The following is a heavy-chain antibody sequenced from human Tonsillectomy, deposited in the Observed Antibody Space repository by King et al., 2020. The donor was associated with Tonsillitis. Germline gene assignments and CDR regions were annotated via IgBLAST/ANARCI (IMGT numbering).Heavy chain of an antibody. CDR2: ISSNGGST. Sequence: VQLVQSGGGLVQPGGSLRLSCSASGFTFSSYAMHWVRQAPGKGLEYVSAISSNGGSTYYADSVKGRFTISRDNSKNTLYLQMSSLRAEDTAMYYCVKSAQGSWYDEFDYWRQGTLVTVSS. J-gene: IGHJ4*02. D-gene: IGHD6-13*01. V-gene: IGHV3-64D*06. CDR3: VKSAQGSWYDEFDY. CDR1: GFTFSSYA.